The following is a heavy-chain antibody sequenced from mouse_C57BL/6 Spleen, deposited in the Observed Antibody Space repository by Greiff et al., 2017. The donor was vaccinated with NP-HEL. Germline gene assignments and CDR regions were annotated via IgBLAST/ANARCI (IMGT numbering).Heavy chain of an antibody. CDR3: TTTDYSNFLFDY. CDR1: GFNIKDDY. Sequence: VQLQQSGAELVRPGASVKLSCTASGFNIKDDYMHWVKQRPEQGLEWIGWIDPENGDTEYASKFQGKATITADTSSNTAYLQLSSLTSEDTAVYYCTTTDYSNFLFDYWGQCTTLTVSS. J-gene: IGHJ2*01. V-gene: IGHV14-4*01. D-gene: IGHD2-5*01. CDR2: IDPENGDT.